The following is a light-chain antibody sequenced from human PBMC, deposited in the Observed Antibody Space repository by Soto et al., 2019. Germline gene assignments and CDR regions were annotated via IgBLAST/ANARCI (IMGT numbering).Light chain of an antibody. V-gene: IGKV1-39*01. J-gene: IGKJ2*01. CDR3: QQGYRAPYT. CDR1: KTINTF. CDR2: VAS. Sequence: DIQMTQSPSPLSPSAGTGVTFTARGGKTINTFLNWYQQNPGKALQLLIYVASSFHIRVPVRFRGSRSATDFTLTISSLQPEDYATYYCQQGYRAPYTLGQGTKLEI.